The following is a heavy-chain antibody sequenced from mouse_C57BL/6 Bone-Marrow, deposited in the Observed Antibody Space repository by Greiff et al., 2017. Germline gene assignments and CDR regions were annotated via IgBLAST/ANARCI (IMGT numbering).Heavy chain of an antibody. CDR2: INYDGSN. J-gene: IGHJ3*01. V-gene: IGHV3-6*01. CDR1: GYSFTSCYF. D-gene: IGHD2-3*01. CDR3: AREGWLLPFAC. Sequence: VQLQQSGPGLVKPSQSLYLTCSVSGYSFTSCYFWYWIRQSPGNNLEWMGYINYDGSNNYNPSLKNQNSITRDTSKNQFYLTLNSVTTEDTATYYCAREGWLLPFACWGQGTLVTVSA.